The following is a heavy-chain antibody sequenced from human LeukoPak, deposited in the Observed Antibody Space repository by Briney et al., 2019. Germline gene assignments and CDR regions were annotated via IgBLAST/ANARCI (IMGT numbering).Heavy chain of an antibody. CDR1: GFTFSSYW. CDR2: IKEDGSEK. J-gene: IGHJ4*02. CDR3: ARDPPLGSCSTISCPHLDY. Sequence: GGSLRLSCAASGFTFSSYWMSWVRQAPGKGLEWVANIKEDGSEKYYVDSLKGRFTISRDNAKNTLHLQMNSLRAEDTAVYYCARDPPLGSCSTISCPHLDYWGQGTLVTVSS. D-gene: IGHD2-2*01. V-gene: IGHV3-7*01.